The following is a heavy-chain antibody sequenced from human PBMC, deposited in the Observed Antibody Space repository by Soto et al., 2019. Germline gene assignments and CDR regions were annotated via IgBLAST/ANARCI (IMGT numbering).Heavy chain of an antibody. D-gene: IGHD2-15*01. J-gene: IGHJ4*02. CDR2: INHSGST. CDR1: GGSFSCYY. CDR3: ARKRMVAATSFDY. Sequence: PSETLSLTCAVYGGSFSCYYWSWIRQPPGKGLEWIGEINHSGSTNYNPSLKSRVTISVDTSKNQFSLKLSSVTAADTAVYYCARKRMVAATSFDYWGQGTLVTVSS. V-gene: IGHV4-34*01.